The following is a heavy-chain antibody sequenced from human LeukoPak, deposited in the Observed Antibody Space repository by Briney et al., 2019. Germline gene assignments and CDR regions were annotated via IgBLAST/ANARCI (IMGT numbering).Heavy chain of an antibody. CDR2: ISGSGGST. CDR1: GFTFSSYA. D-gene: IGHD3-22*01. V-gene: IGHV3-23*01. Sequence: GGSLRLSCAASGFTFSSYAMSWVRQAPGKGLERVSAISGSGGSTYYADSVKGRFTISRDNSKNTLYLQMNSLRAEDTAVYYCAGSMRVVAVGPDSDYWGQGTLVTVSS. CDR3: AGSMRVVAVGPDSDY. J-gene: IGHJ4*02.